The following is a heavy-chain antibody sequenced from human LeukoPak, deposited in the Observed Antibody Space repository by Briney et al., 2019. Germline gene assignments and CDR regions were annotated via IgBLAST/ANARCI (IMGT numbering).Heavy chain of an antibody. CDR2: IRYDGSNK. V-gene: IGHV3-30*02. D-gene: IGHD3-16*01. CDR1: GFTFKNYA. Sequence: GGSLRLSCTASGFTFKNYAMHWVRQAPGGGLDWVAFIRYDGSNKYYADSVKGRFTISRDNSNSTLYLQMNSLRPEDTAVYYCAGGTYSQIAYWGQGTLVTVSS. J-gene: IGHJ4*02. CDR3: AGGTYSQIAY.